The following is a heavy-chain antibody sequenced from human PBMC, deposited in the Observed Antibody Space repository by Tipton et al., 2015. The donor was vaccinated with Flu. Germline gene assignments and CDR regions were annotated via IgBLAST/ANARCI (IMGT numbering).Heavy chain of an antibody. J-gene: IGHJ4*02. V-gene: IGHV4-39*01. Sequence: TLSLTCTVSSGSIRSTNYFCAWIRQPPGKRLELIGSIYPIGTTYYNPSLKSRVTISVDTSKIQFSLKLRSVTAADTAVYYCARLSYYDVDLKNFYFDYWGQGALVTVSS. D-gene: IGHD3-10*02. CDR2: IYPIGTT. CDR1: SGSIRSTNYF. CDR3: ARLSYYDVDLKNFYFDY.